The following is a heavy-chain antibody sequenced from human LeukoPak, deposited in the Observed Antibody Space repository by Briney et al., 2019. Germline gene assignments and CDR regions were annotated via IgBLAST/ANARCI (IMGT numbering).Heavy chain of an antibody. CDR3: ARVQGSSAPTLFDY. D-gene: IGHD6-6*01. V-gene: IGHV4-34*01. J-gene: IGHJ4*02. CDR1: GGSCSGYY. Sequence: SETLSLTCAVYGGSCSGYYWSWIRQPPGKGREGIGEIKHSGSTNYNPSLKSRVTISVDTSKNQFSLKLSSVTAADTAVYYCARVQGSSAPTLFDYWGQGTLVTVSS. CDR2: IKHSGST.